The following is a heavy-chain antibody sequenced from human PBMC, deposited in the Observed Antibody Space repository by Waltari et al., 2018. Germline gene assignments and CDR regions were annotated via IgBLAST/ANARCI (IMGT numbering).Heavy chain of an antibody. CDR2: INAGNGNT. J-gene: IGHJ6*02. Sequence: QVQLVQSGAEVKKPGASVKVSCKASGYTFTSYAMHWVRQAPGQRLEWMGWINAGNGNTKYSQKCQGRVTITRDTSASTAYMELSSLRSEDTAVYYCATTTVTTYYYGMDVWGQGTTVTVSS. CDR1: GYTFTSYA. V-gene: IGHV1-3*01. CDR3: ATTTVTTYYYGMDV. D-gene: IGHD4-17*01.